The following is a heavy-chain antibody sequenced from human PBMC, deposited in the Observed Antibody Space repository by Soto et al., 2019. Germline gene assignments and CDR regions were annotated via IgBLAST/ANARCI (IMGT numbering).Heavy chain of an antibody. CDR1: GASLSTAGYS. Sequence: TLSLTCPVSGASLSTAGYSCDWLLQHPVKCCEWIGYITYSRDTDYNPSLRSRVSISIATSRNPFSLKLSYVTAADTDVYSCESDRCSSTSWEGCWFGTWGQGTMVTVSS. D-gene: IGHD2-2*01. CDR3: ESDRCSSTSWEGCWFGT. V-gene: IGHV4-31*03. J-gene: IGHJ5*02. CDR2: ITYSRDT.